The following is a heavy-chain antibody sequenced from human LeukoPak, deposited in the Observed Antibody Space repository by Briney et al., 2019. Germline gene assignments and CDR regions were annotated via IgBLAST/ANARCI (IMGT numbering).Heavy chain of an antibody. CDR2: ISAYNGNT. CDR3: ARDFNTGYYDSSSYPFDY. J-gene: IGHJ4*02. V-gene: IGHV1-18*01. Sequence: WASVKVSCKASGYTFTSYGISWVRQAPGQGLEWMGWISAYNGNTNYAQKLQGRVTMTTDTSTSTAYMELRSLRSDDTAVYYCARDFNTGYYDSSSYPFDYWGQGTLVTVSS. CDR1: GYTFTSYG. D-gene: IGHD3-22*01.